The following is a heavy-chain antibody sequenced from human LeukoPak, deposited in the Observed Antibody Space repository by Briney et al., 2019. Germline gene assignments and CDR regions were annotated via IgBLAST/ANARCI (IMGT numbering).Heavy chain of an antibody. J-gene: IGHJ4*02. Sequence: ASVKVSCKASGYTFIAYHMHWVRQAPGQGLEWMGRIHPSSGGTNYAQRFQGRVTLTRDTSINTAYMELSRLTSDDTAVYYCARDLPFEDWGQGTLVTVSS. D-gene: IGHD2/OR15-2a*01. V-gene: IGHV1-2*06. CDR1: GYTFIAYH. CDR3: ARDLPFED. CDR2: IHPSSGGT.